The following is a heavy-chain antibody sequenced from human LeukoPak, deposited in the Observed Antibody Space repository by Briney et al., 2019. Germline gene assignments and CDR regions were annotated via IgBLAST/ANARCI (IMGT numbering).Heavy chain of an antibody. D-gene: IGHD1-1*01. J-gene: IGHJ4*02. CDR1: RFTFSSYG. CDR3: ARGTGAPDY. V-gene: IGHV3-30*02. Sequence: PGGSLRLSCAASRFTFSSYGMHWVRQAPGKGLEWVAYIQYDGSNEQYADSVKGRFTISRDNAKNSLYLQMNSLRAEDTAVYYCARGTGAPDYWGQGTLVTVSS. CDR2: IQYDGSNE.